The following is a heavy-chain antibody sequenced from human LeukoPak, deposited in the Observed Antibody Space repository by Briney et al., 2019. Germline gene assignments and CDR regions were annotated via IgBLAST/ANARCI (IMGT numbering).Heavy chain of an antibody. CDR1: GFTFSSYA. CDR2: ISGSGGST. Sequence: GGSLRLSCAASGFTFSSYAMSWVRQAPGKGLEWVSAISGSGGSTYYADSVKGRFTISRDNSKNTLYLQMDSLRDEDTAVYYRARWDSLGSGVDCWGQGTLVTVSS. J-gene: IGHJ4*02. V-gene: IGHV3-23*01. CDR3: ARWDSLGSGVDC. D-gene: IGHD3-10*01.